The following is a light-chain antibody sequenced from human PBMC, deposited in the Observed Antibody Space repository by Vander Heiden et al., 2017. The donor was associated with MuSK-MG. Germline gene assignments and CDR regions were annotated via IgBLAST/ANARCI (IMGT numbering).Light chain of an antibody. J-gene: IGLJ3*02. CDR1: NSNIGAGYD. CDR2: GNT. V-gene: IGLV1-40*01. Sequence: QSVLTQPPSVSGAPGQRVTISSTWSNSNIGAGYDVHWHQFLPGTAPKLLIFGNTNRPSGVPDRFSGSKSGTSASLVITGLQAEDEGDYYCQSFDTSLSASVFGGGTKLTVL. CDR3: QSFDTSLSASV.